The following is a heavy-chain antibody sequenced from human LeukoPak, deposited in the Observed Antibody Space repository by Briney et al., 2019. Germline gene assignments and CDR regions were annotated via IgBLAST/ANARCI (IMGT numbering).Heavy chain of an antibody. D-gene: IGHD3-9*01. CDR2: IVPGSANI. J-gene: IGHJ5*02. V-gene: IGHV1-58*01. Sequence: GTSVKVSCKASGFTFFSSAAQWVRQARGQRLEWIGWIVPGSANIKYAQQFQERVTITRDMSTSTAYMELSNLRSEDTAVYYCAAALTGAINYFDPWGQGTLVTVSS. CDR3: AAALTGAINYFDP. CDR1: GFTFFSSA.